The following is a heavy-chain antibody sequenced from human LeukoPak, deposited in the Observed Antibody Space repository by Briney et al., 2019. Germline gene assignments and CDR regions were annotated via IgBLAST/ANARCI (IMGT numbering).Heavy chain of an antibody. J-gene: IGHJ4*02. D-gene: IGHD2-2*01. V-gene: IGHV1-69*13. Sequence: SVKVSCKASGGTFSSYAISWVRQAPGQGLEWMGGIIPIFGTANYAQKFQGRVTITADESTSTAYMELSSLRSEDTAVYYCAGGEDIVVVPAAIPFDYWGQGTLVTVSS. CDR1: GGTFSSYA. CDR2: IIPIFGTA. CDR3: AGGEDIVVVPAAIPFDY.